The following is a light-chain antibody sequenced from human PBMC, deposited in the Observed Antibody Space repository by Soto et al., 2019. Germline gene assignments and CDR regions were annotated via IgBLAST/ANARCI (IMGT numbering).Light chain of an antibody. CDR3: QQYYTTPPT. V-gene: IGKV4-1*01. CDR2: WAS. CDR1: QSVLFSSNSNNY. Sequence: DIVMTQSPDSLAVSLVERATINCKSSQSVLFSSNSNNYLAWYQQKPGQPPKLLIYWASIRESEVPDRFSGTRSEEDSTHPSSSLQADDVADYYCQQYYTTPPTLGQGTKLEIK. J-gene: IGKJ2*01.